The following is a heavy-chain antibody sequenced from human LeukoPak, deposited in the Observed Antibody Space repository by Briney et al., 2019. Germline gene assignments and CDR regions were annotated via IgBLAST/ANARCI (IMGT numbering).Heavy chain of an antibody. CDR2: IYYSGST. CDR3: ARSPPEQWLVRVCAFDI. CDR1: GGSISSYY. Sequence: SETLSLTXTVSGGSISSYYWSWIRQPPGKGLEWIGYIYYSGSTNYNPSLKSRVTISVDTSKNQLSLKLSSVTAADTAVYYCARSPPEQWLVRVCAFDIWGQGTMVTVSS. D-gene: IGHD6-19*01. J-gene: IGHJ3*02. V-gene: IGHV4-59*01.